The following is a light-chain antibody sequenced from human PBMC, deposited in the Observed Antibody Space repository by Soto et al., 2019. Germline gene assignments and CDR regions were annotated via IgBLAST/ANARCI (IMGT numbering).Light chain of an antibody. CDR2: DDN. V-gene: IGLV1-51*01. CDR3: RSWDRSLSAYV. J-gene: IGLJ1*01. CDR1: SSNIGGNS. Sequence: QSVLTQPPSVSAAPGQKVTISCSGSSSNIGGNSVSWYQQLPGTAPKLLIYDDNKRPSGIPDRFSGSKSGTSATLGITGFHTGEEADCYCRSWDRSLSAYVFGTGTKVTVL.